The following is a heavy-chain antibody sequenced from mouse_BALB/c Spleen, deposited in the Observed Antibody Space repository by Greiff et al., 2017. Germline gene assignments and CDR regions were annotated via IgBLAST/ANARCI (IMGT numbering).Heavy chain of an antibody. V-gene: IGHV3-6*02. CDR3: AREGLLWYFDY. D-gene: IGHD2-1*01. J-gene: IGHJ2*01. CDR2: ISYDGSN. Sequence: EVQRVESGPGLVKPSQSLSLTCSVTGYSITSGYYWNWIRQFPGNKLEWMGYISYDGSNNYNPSLKNRISITRDTSKNQFFLKLNSVTTEDTATYYCAREGLLWYFDYWGQGTTLTVSS. CDR1: GYSITSGYY.